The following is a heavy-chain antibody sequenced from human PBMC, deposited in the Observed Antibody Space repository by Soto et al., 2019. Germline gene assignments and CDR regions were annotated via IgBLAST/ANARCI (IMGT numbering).Heavy chain of an antibody. CDR1: GYTFTSYY. Sequence: ASVKVSCKASGYTFTSYYMHWVRQAPGQGLEWMGIINPSGGSTSYAQKFQGRVTMTRDTSTSTVYMELSSLRSEDTAVYYCARPTDAYYDSSGYFDYWGQGTLVTVS. D-gene: IGHD3-22*01. J-gene: IGHJ4*02. V-gene: IGHV1-46*01. CDR3: ARPTDAYYDSSGYFDY. CDR2: INPSGGST.